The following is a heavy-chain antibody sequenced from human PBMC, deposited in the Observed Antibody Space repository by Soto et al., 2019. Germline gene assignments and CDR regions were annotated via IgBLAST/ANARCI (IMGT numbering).Heavy chain of an antibody. Sequence: PGGSLRLSCAASGFTFTSYAMHWVRQAPWKGLEYVSAISSNGGSIYYGNSVKGRFTISRDNSKNTLYLQMNSLRAEDTAVYYCARDRYDILTGTFDYWGQGTLVTVS. J-gene: IGHJ4*02. D-gene: IGHD3-9*01. V-gene: IGHV3-64*01. CDR3: ARDRYDILTGTFDY. CDR2: ISSNGGSI. CDR1: GFTFTSYA.